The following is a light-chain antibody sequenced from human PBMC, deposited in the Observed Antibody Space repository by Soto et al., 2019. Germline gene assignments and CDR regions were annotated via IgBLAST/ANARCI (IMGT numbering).Light chain of an antibody. J-gene: IGKJ4*01. CDR2: DAS. CDR3: QQYDNLPLT. CDR1: QDISKY. V-gene: IGKV1-33*01. Sequence: DIQMTQSPSSLSASVGDRITITCQASQDISKYLNWYQHKPGKAPKLLIYDASNFETGVPSRFSGSGPGTEFTFTISSLQPEDIATYYCQQYDNLPLTFGGGTKVDI.